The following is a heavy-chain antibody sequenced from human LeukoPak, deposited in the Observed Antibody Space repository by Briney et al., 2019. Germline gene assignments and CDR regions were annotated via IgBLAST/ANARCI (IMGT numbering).Heavy chain of an antibody. V-gene: IGHV4-38-2*02. CDR2: IYHSGST. Sequence: SETLSLTCTVSGYSISSGYYWGWIRQPPGKGLEWIGSIYHSGSTYYNPSLKSRLTISVDTSKNQFSLRLTSVTAADTAVYYCARSHYPYDSSGYYPEYFDYWGQGALVTVSS. CDR1: GYSISSGYY. D-gene: IGHD3-22*01. J-gene: IGHJ4*02. CDR3: ARSHYPYDSSGYYPEYFDY.